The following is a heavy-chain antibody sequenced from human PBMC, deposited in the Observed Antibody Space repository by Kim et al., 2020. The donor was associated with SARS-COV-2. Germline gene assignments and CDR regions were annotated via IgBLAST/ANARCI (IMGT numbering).Heavy chain of an antibody. CDR1: GFTFDDYA. D-gene: IGHD6-19*01. J-gene: IGHJ4*02. Sequence: GGSLRLTCAASGFTFDDYAMHWVRQTPGKGLEWVSGISWSSASIGYADSVKGRFTISRDNAKNSLYLQMNSLRPDDTALYYCAKDAYSSAWFHIDYWGQGILVNVSA. CDR3: AKDAYSSAWFHIDY. V-gene: IGHV3-9*01. CDR2: ISWSSASI.